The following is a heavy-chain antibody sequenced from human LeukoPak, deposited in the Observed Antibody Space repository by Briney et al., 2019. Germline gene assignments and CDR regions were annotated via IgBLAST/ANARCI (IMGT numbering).Heavy chain of an antibody. V-gene: IGHV3-23*01. CDR3: AKGGWGTVLDY. CDR2: FTGGDGSA. J-gene: IGHJ4*02. Sequence: GGSLRLSCAASGFTFRNSAMSWVRQAPGKGLEWVSTFTGGDGSAYYADSVKGRFTISRDNSENTLYLQLNSLRAEDTAVYYCAKGGWGTVLDYWGQGTLVTVSP. D-gene: IGHD3-16*01. CDR1: GFTFRNSA.